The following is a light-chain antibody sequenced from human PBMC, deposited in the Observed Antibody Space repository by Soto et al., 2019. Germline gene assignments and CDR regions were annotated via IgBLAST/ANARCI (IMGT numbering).Light chain of an antibody. J-gene: IGLJ2*01. CDR1: SSDVGGYNY. V-gene: IGLV2-14*01. Sequence: QSALTQPASVSGSPGQSITISCTGTSSDVGGYNYVSWYQQHPGKAPKLMIYDVSNRPSGVSNRFSGSKSGNTASLTISGLQAEDEADYYWSSYTSSSTHVVFGGGTKVTVL. CDR2: DVS. CDR3: SSYTSSSTHVV.